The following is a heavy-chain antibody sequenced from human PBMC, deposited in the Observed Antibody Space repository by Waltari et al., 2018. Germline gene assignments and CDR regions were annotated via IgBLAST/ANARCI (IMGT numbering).Heavy chain of an antibody. CDR2: IHTGNGNT. V-gene: IGHV1-3*04. CDR3: ARSSGWDAFDI. CDR1: GYTFPRSA. D-gene: IGHD6-19*01. Sequence: QVQLVQSGAEVKKPGASVKVSCKASGYTFPRSAMHWVRPAPGQRLEWMGWIHTGNGNTKYSQKFQGRVTITRDTSASTAYMESSSVRSEDTAIYYCARSSGWDAFDISGQGTMVTVSS. J-gene: IGHJ3*02.